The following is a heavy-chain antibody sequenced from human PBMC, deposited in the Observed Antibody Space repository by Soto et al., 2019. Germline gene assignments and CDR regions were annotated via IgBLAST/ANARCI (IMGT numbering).Heavy chain of an antibody. V-gene: IGHV3-23*01. CDR2: ISGRGDDR. CDR3: AKDRALENQTPYGMDV. J-gene: IGHJ6*02. CDR1: PITVYNFAA. Sequence: EMQLLESGGGLGQPGGSLRLSCVASPITVYNFAAMSWLRQTPERGVEGVSTISGRGDDRDYAASVKGRFTISRDNSKNRLYLQMDGLRVDDTAVYYCAKDRALENQTPYGMDVWGQGTTVTV. D-gene: IGHD2-2*01.